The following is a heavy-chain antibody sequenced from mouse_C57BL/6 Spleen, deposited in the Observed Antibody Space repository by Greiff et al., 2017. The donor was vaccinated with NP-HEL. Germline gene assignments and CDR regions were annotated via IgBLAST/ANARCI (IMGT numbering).Heavy chain of an antibody. CDR3: AKDSPYYYGSSVYAMDY. CDR2: ISYDGSN. V-gene: IGHV3-6*01. D-gene: IGHD1-1*01. Sequence: EVQLQQSGPGLVKPSQSLSLTCSVTGYSITSGYYWNWIRQFPGNKLEWMGYISYDGSNNYNPSLKNRISITRDTSKNQFFLKLNSVTTEDTATYYCAKDSPYYYGSSVYAMDYWGQGTSVTVSS. J-gene: IGHJ4*01. CDR1: GYSITSGYY.